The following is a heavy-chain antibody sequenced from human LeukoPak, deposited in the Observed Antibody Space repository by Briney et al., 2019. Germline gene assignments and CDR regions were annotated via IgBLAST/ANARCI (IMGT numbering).Heavy chain of an antibody. Sequence: GGSLRLSCAVSGFTVSSNYMSWVRQAPGKGLEWVSVIYSGGSTYYADSVKGRFTISRDNSKNTLYLQMNSLRAEDTAVYYCAREGTYYYDSSGTGVAFDIWGQGTMVTVSS. J-gene: IGHJ3*02. CDR1: GFTVSSNY. CDR2: IYSGGST. D-gene: IGHD3-22*01. CDR3: AREGTYYYDSSGTGVAFDI. V-gene: IGHV3-53*01.